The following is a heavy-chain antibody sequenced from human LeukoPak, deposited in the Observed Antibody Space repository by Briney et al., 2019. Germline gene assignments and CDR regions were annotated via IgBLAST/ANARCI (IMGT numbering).Heavy chain of an antibody. CDR2: ISSDGSST. D-gene: IGHD4-17*01. V-gene: IGHV3-74*01. J-gene: IGHJ4*02. CDR3: ARGMYINYGDY. CDR1: GFTFSSYW. Sequence: GGSLRLSCAASGFTFSSYWMHWVRQAPGKGLVWVSRISSDGSSTTYADSVKGRFTISRDNAKNTLYLHMNSLRAEDTAVYYCARGMYINYGDYWGQGTLVTVSS.